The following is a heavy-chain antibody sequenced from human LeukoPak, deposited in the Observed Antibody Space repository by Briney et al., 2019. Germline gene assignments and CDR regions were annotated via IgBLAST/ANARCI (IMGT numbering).Heavy chain of an antibody. Sequence: ASVKVSCKASGYTFISYDINWVRQATGQGLEWMGWMNPNSGNTGYAQKFQGRVTITRNTSISTAYMELSSLRSEDTAVYYCCWGRYGGYFDYWGQGTLVTVSS. CDR1: GYTFISYD. CDR3: CWGRYGGYFDY. D-gene: IGHD3-9*01. J-gene: IGHJ4*02. CDR2: MNPNSGNT. V-gene: IGHV1-8*03.